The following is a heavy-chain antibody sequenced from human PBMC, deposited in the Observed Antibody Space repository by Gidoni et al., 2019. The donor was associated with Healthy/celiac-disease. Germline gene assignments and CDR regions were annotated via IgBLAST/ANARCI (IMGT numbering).Heavy chain of an antibody. D-gene: IGHD3-22*01. CDR3: ARVYYDVYYFDY. CDR2: ISSSSSYI. V-gene: IGHV3-21*01. J-gene: IGHJ4*02. CDR1: GFTFSSYS. Sequence: EVQLVESGGGLVKPGGSLRLSCAASGFTFSSYSMNWVRQAPGKGLEWVSSISSSSSYIYYADSVKGRFTISRDNAKNSLYLQMNSLRAEDTAVYYCARVYYDVYYFDYWGQGTLVTVSS.